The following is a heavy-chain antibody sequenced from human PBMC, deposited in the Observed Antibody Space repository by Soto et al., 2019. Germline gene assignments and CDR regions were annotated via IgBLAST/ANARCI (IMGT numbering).Heavy chain of an antibody. CDR1: GFTFSSYA. CDR3: AKDKSRNDFWSGLRFNWLDP. J-gene: IGHJ5*02. V-gene: IGHV3-23*01. D-gene: IGHD3-3*01. CDR2: ISGSGGST. Sequence: LRLSCAAAGFTFSSYAVSWVRQAPGKGLEWVSAISGSGGSTCYADSVKGRFTISRDNSKNTLYLQMNSLRAEDTAVYYCAKDKSRNDFWSGLRFNWLDPWGQGTLVPVSS.